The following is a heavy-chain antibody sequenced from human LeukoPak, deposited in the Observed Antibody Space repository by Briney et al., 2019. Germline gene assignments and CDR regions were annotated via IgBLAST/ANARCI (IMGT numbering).Heavy chain of an antibody. CDR1: RYSISQGYY. J-gene: IGHJ6*04. D-gene: IGHD2-15*01. CDR3: AGTYCSGGSCYSELYYYYGMDV. CDR2: YYHSGNT. V-gene: IGHV4-38-2*01. Sequence: PPGALSLTLVVSRYSISQGYYWAWIRQPPGQGPEGIGSYYHSGNTYYNPCLKSRVTISVDTSKSLFSLKLSSVTAADTAVYYCAGTYCSGGSCYSELYYYYGMDVWGKGATVTVSS.